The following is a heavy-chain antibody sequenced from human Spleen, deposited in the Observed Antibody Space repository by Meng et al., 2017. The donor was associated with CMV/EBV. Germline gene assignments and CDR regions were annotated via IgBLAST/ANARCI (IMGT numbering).Heavy chain of an antibody. Sequence: QVQLQQGGAGLLKPSESLSLTGAVYGGSFSGYYWSWIRQPPGKGLEWIGEINHSGSTNYNPSLKSRVTISVDTSKNQFSLKLSSVTAADTAVYCCARGPQFGWYWGQGTLVTVSS. CDR1: GGSFSGYY. J-gene: IGHJ4*02. CDR3: ARGPQFGWY. D-gene: IGHD3-10*01. CDR2: INHSGST. V-gene: IGHV4-34*01.